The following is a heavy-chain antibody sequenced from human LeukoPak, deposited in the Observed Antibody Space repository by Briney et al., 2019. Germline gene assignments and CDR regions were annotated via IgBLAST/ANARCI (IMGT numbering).Heavy chain of an antibody. J-gene: IGHJ4*02. D-gene: IGHD3-16*02. Sequence: GASVKVSCKASGYTFTSYGISWVRQAPGQGLEWMGWISAYNGNTNYAQKLQGRVTMTTDTSTSTAYMELRSRRSDDTAVYYCARSSDVWGSYRYLPDRYWGQGTLVTVSS. V-gene: IGHV1-18*01. CDR2: ISAYNGNT. CDR3: ARSSDVWGSYRYLPDRY. CDR1: GYTFTSYG.